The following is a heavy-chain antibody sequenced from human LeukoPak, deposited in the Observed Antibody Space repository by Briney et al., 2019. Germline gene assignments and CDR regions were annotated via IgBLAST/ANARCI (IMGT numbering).Heavy chain of an antibody. Sequence: SVKVSCKASGYTFTSYDISWVRQAPGQGLEWMGRIIPILGIANYAQKFQGRVTITADKSTSTAYMELSSLRSEDTAVYYCARDPQTMIVVVDDAFDIWGQGTMVTVSS. J-gene: IGHJ3*02. CDR2: IIPILGIA. CDR1: GYTFTSYD. V-gene: IGHV1-69*04. D-gene: IGHD3-22*01. CDR3: ARDPQTMIVVVDDAFDI.